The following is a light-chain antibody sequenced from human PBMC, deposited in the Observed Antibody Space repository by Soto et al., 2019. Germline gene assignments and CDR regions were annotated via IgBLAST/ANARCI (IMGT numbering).Light chain of an antibody. CDR1: QTISTW. CDR3: QQYNTFSPWT. CDR2: RAS. Sequence: DIQMTQSPSPLSASVGARVTITCRASQTISTWLAWYQQKPGKAPKLLIYRASSLECGVPSRFSGSGSGTEFNLTISSLQPDDFATYDCQQYNTFSPWTFGQGTKVESK. J-gene: IGKJ1*01. V-gene: IGKV1-5*03.